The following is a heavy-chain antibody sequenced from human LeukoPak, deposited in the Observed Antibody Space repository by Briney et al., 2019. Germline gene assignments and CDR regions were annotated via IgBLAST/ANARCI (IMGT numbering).Heavy chain of an antibody. CDR1: GFTFRSYG. J-gene: IGHJ3*02. CDR3: ARDPYGSGSTSFDI. V-gene: IGHV3-33*01. D-gene: IGHD3-10*01. CDR2: IWYDGSNK. Sequence: GGSLRLSCAASGFTFRSYGMHGVRQAPGKGLEWVAVIWYDGSNKYYADSVKGRFTISRDNSKNTLYLQMNSLRAEDTAVYYCARDPYGSGSTSFDIWGQGTMVTVSS.